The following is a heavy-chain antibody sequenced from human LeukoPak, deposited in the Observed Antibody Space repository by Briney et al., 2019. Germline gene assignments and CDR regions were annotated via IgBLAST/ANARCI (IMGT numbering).Heavy chain of an antibody. CDR1: GGSISSGGYY. Sequence: SETLSLTRTVSGGSISSGGYYWSWIRQHPGKGLEWIGYIYYSGSTYYNPPLKSGVTISLDTPKNQFSLKLTSVTAADSAIYYCARNYYDDSGSFATYWYFDLWGRGTLVTVSS. D-gene: IGHD3-22*01. CDR3: ARNYYDDSGSFATYWYFDL. CDR2: IYYSGST. V-gene: IGHV4-61*08. J-gene: IGHJ2*01.